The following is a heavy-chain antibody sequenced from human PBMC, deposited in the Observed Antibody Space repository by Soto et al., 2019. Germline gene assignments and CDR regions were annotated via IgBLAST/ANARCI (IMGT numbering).Heavy chain of an antibody. V-gene: IGHV3-9*01. CDR2: ISGNSGSI. Sequence: GGSLRLSCAAPGFTFDDYAMHWVRQAPGKGLEWVSGISGNSGSIGYADSVKGRFTISRDNAKNSLYLQMNSLRAEDTAVYYCAKGRFTIFGVVTPNYYYYGMDVWGQGTTVTVSS. CDR3: AKGRFTIFGVVTPNYYYYGMDV. J-gene: IGHJ6*02. D-gene: IGHD3-3*01. CDR1: GFTFDDYA.